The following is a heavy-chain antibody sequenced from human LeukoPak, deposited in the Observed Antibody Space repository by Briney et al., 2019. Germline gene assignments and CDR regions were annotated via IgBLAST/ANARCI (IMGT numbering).Heavy chain of an antibody. D-gene: IGHD3-10*01. V-gene: IGHV3-21*01. J-gene: IGHJ4*02. Sequence: SVKGRFTISRDNAKNSLYLQMNSLRAEDTAVYYCARHGGARATALLWFGESQYWGQGTLVTVSS. CDR3: ARHGGARATALLWFGESQY.